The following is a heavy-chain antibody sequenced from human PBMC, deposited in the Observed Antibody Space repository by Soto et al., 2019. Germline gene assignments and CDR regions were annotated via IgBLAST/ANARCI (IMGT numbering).Heavy chain of an antibody. CDR2: IYWDDDK. CDR1: GFSLSTSGVG. CDR3: AHSPPSTGLRRWFDP. V-gene: IGHV2-5*02. J-gene: IGHJ5*02. D-gene: IGHD2-2*01. Sequence: QITLKESGPTLVKPTQTLTLTCTFSGFSLSTSGVGVGWIRQPPGKALEWLALIYWDDDKWYSPSLKSRLTVTKDTSKSQVVLTMTNLDPVDTATYYCAHSPPSTGLRRWFDPWGQGTLVTVSS.